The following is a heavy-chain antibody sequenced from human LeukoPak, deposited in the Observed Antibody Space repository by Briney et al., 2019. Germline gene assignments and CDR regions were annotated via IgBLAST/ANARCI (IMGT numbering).Heavy chain of an antibody. CDR1: GFTFSSYG. V-gene: IGHV3-23*01. Sequence: GGSLRLSCAASGFTFSSYGMSWVRQAPGKGLEWVSAISGSGGSTYYADSVKGRFTISRDNSKNTLYLQMNSLRAEDTAVYYCAKDKNSGYSYGFFDYWGQGTLVTVSS. CDR3: AKDKNSGYSYGFFDY. J-gene: IGHJ4*02. CDR2: ISGSGGST. D-gene: IGHD5-18*01.